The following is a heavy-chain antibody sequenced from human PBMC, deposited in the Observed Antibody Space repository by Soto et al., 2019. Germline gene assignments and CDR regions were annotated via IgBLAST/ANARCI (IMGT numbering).Heavy chain of an antibody. CDR3: AKDYNWNVEPYGMDF. D-gene: IGHD1-1*01. V-gene: IGHV3-30*18. CDR2: ISYDGSNK. CDR1: GFTFSSYG. Sequence: GSLRLSCAASGFTFSSYGMHWVRQAPGKGLEWVAVISYDGSNKYYADSVKGRFTISRDNSKNTLYLQMNSLRAEDTAVYYCAKDYNWNVEPYGMDFWGQGTTVTVSS. J-gene: IGHJ6*02.